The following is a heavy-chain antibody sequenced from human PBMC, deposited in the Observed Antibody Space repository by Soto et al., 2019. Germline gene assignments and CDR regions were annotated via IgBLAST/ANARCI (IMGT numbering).Heavy chain of an antibody. Sequence: PSETLSLTCTVSGGSISSYYWSWIRQPPGKGLEWIGYIYYSGSTNHNPSLKSRVTISVDTSKNQFSLKLSSVTAADTAVYYCARDVGYCISTSCRYGMDVWGQGTTVTVSS. D-gene: IGHD2-2*01. CDR1: GGSISSYY. J-gene: IGHJ6*02. CDR2: IYYSGST. V-gene: IGHV4-59*01. CDR3: ARDVGYCISTSCRYGMDV.